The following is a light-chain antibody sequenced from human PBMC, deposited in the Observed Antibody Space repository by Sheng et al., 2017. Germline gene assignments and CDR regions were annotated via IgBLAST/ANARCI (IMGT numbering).Light chain of an antibody. CDR2: ETS. V-gene: IGKV3-11*01. Sequence: EFVLTQSPATLSLSPGDRATLSCRASQSVNIYLAWYQQKPGQAPRLLLYETSRRATGIPARFSASGSGTDFTLTINSLEPEDFAVYYCQQRYNWPLTFGGGTKVKIK. J-gene: IGKJ4*01. CDR3: QQRYNWPLT. CDR1: QSVNIY.